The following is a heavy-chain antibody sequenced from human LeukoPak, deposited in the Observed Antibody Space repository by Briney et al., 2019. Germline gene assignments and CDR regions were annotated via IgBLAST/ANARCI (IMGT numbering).Heavy chain of an antibody. CDR1: GYSLTTLG. D-gene: IGHD3-10*01. CDR3: ARAHPSGWFDF. J-gene: IGHJ5*01. CDR2: ISAYNGNT. V-gene: IGHV1-18*01. Sequence: GASVKVSCKASGYSLTTLGVSWVRQAPGQGLEWMGWISAYNGNTNYAQKFQGRVTMTTDTSTNTAYMELTSLRSDDTAVYYCARAHPSGWFDFWGQGTLVTVSS.